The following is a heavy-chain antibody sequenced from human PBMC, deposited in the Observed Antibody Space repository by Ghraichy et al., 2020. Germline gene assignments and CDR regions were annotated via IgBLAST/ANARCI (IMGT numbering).Heavy chain of an antibody. J-gene: IGHJ4*02. D-gene: IGHD6-19*01. CDR1: GFTFSSYW. Sequence: GGSLRLSCAASGFTFSSYWMSWVRQAPGKGLEWVANIKQDGSEKYYVDSVKGRFTISRDNAKNSLYLQMNSLRAEDTAVYYCARAGRSSGWYAGFDFDYWGQGTLVTVSS. V-gene: IGHV3-7*01. CDR2: IKQDGSEK. CDR3: ARAGRSSGWYAGFDFDY.